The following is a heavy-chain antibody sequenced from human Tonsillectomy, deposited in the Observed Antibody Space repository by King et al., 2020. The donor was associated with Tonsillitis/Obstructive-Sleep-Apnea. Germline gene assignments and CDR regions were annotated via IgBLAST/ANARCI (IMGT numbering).Heavy chain of an antibody. V-gene: IGHV2-5*02. Sequence: TLQESGPTLVKPTQTLTLTCTFSGFTLSTSGVGVGWIRQPPGKDLEWLALIYWDDDKRYSASLKSRITITKDTSKNHVVLTMTNMDPVDTATYCCAHRDLPAHITIFGAGAFDIWGQGTMVTVSS. CDR3: AHRDLPAHITIFGAGAFDI. J-gene: IGHJ3*02. D-gene: IGHD3-3*01. CDR1: GFTLSTSGVG. CDR2: IYWDDDK.